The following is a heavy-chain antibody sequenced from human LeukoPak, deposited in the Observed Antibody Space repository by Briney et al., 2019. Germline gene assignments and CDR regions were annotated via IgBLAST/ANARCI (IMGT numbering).Heavy chain of an antibody. CDR1: GLTFSKYW. J-gene: IGHJ4*02. V-gene: IGHV3-7*01. CDR3: ASGRQLGY. CDR2: IKEGGSEK. D-gene: IGHD6-13*01. Sequence: GGSVSLLCAPCGLTFSKYWMSWVRQARGGGLEWVANIKEGGSEKYYVHSVQGRFTISRDNARSSLYLQMNSLRAEDTAVYYCASGRQLGYWGQGTLVTVSS.